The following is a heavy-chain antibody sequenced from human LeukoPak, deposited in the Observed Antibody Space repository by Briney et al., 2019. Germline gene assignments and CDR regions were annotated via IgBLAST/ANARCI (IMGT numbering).Heavy chain of an antibody. J-gene: IGHJ6*03. CDR1: GGSISSYY. Sequence: SETLSLTCTVSGGSISSYYWSWIRQPPGKGLEWIGYIYYSGSTNYNPSLKSRVTISVDTSKNQFSLKLSSVTAADTAVYYCARDGPYYYMDVWGKGTTVTVSS. V-gene: IGHV4-59*01. CDR2: IYYSGST. CDR3: ARDGPYYYMDV.